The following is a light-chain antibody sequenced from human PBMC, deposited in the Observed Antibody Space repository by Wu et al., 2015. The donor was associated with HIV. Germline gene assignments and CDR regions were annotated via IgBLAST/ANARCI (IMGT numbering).Light chain of an antibody. Sequence: EIVLTQSPDTLSLSPGERATVSCRASQSVSSSYLAWYQQKPGQAPRLLIYGASNRASGIPARFSGSGSGTDFTLTISRLEPEDFAVYYCQQYGSSPPYTFGQGTKLEIK. CDR2: GAS. CDR3: QQYGSSPPYT. CDR1: QSVSSSY. V-gene: IGKV3-20*01. J-gene: IGKJ2*01.